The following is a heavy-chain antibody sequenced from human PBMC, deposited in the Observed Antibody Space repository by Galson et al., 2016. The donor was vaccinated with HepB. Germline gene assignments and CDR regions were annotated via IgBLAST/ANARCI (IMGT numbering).Heavy chain of an antibody. Sequence: AISGDSVSSNSAAWNWIRKSPSRGLEWLGRTYYRSKWYNDYAVSVKSRITINPDTSKNQFSLQLNSVTPEDTAVYYCARDETRYNSSLNYYYYYYMDVWGKGTTVTVSS. D-gene: IGHD6-13*01. V-gene: IGHV6-1*01. CDR2: TYYRSKWYN. CDR3: ARDETRYNSSLNYYYYYYMDV. CDR1: GDSVSSNSAA. J-gene: IGHJ6*03.